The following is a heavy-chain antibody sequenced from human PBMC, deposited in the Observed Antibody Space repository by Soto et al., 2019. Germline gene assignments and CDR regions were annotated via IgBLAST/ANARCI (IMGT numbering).Heavy chain of an antibody. CDR1: GFTVTNSA. Sequence: GGSLRLSCAASGFTVTNSAMNWVRQVPGKGLEWVSSISGSGAIPHYADSVKGRFSIFRDESNNTLYLQMNSLRAEDPAVYFCGVGRTPYYFDYWGQGALVTVSS. CDR2: ISGSGAIP. V-gene: IGHV3-23*01. D-gene: IGHD1-26*01. J-gene: IGHJ4*02. CDR3: GVGRTPYYFDY.